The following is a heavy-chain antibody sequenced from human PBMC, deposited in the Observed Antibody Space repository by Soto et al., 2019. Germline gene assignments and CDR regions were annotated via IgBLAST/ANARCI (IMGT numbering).Heavy chain of an antibody. CDR3: ARLLTEGVTYREDAFDI. CDR2: ISTYNGKT. D-gene: IGHD3-16*02. V-gene: IGHV1-18*01. Sequence: ASVKVSCKASGYTFTSHGFSWVRQAPGQGLEWMGWISTYNGKTDYAQKFQGRVTMTADTRTNTGYMELRSLRSDDTAVYYCARLLTEGVTYREDAFDIWGQGTKVTVSS. J-gene: IGHJ3*02. CDR1: GYTFTSHG.